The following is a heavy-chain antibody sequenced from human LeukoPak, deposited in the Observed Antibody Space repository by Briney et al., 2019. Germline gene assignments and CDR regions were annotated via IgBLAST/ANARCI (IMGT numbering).Heavy chain of an antibody. CDR3: AGDGSSWFYYYYYGMDV. CDR2: INHSGST. CDR1: GGSFSGYY. V-gene: IGHV4-34*01. D-gene: IGHD6-13*01. J-gene: IGHJ6*02. Sequence: SETLSLTCAVYGGSFSGYYWSWIRQPPGKGLEWIGEINHSGSTNYTPSLKSRVTISVDTSKNQFSLKLSSVTGADTAVYYWAGDGSSWFYYYYYGMDVWGQGTTVTVSS.